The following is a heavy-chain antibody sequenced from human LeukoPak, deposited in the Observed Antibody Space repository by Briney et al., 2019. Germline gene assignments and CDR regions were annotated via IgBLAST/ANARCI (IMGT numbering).Heavy chain of an antibody. D-gene: IGHD4-23*01. V-gene: IGHV1-2*02. CDR3: ARDYGGNSGADY. CDR1: GYTFTSYY. CDR2: INPNSGGT. J-gene: IGHJ4*02. Sequence: GASVKVSCKASGYTFTSYYMHWVRQAPGQGLEWMGWINPNSGGTNYAQKFQGRVTMTRDTSISTAYMELSRLRSDDTAVYYCARDYGGNSGADYWGQGTLVTVSS.